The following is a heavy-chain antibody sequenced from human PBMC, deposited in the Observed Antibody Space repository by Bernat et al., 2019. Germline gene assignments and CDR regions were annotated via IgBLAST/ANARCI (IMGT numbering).Heavy chain of an antibody. Sequence: QVQLQESGSGLVKPSETLSLTCAVSGYSISSGYYWGWIRQPPGKGLEWIGSIYHSGSTYYNPSLKSRVTISVDTSKNQFSLKLSSVTAADTAVYYCARDFIAVAGSPGYWGQGTLVTVSS. V-gene: IGHV4-38-2*02. CDR3: ARDFIAVAGSPGY. D-gene: IGHD6-19*01. J-gene: IGHJ4*02. CDR1: GYSISSGYY. CDR2: IYHSGST.